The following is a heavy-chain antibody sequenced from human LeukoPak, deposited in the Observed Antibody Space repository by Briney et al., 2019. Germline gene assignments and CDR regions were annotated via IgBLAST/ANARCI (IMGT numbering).Heavy chain of an antibody. Sequence: ASVRVSCKASGGTFSSYAISWVRQAPGQGLEWMGGIIPIFGTANYAQKFQGRVTITTDESTSTAYMELSSLRSEDTAVYYCASPLWSTNYYDSSGHTLGAFDIWGQGTMVTVSS. D-gene: IGHD3-22*01. CDR3: ASPLWSTNYYDSSGHTLGAFDI. CDR2: IIPIFGTA. CDR1: GGTFSSYA. J-gene: IGHJ3*02. V-gene: IGHV1-69*05.